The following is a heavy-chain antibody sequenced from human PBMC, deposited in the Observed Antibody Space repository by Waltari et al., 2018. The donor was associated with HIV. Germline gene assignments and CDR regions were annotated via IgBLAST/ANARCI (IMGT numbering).Heavy chain of an antibody. CDR1: GFVFSNYA. J-gene: IGHJ3*02. Sequence: EVQLLESGGGLVQPGGSLRLSCAASGFVFSNYAMSWGRQAPGKGLEWVSGISGSSSNAYYAESWKGRFTSSRYNSKNTLFMQMNSLRADDTAVYYCAKVAFDGDNRHEPVQNAFDIWGQGTKVTVSS. CDR2: ISGSSSNA. CDR3: AKVAFDGDNRHEPVQNAFDI. V-gene: IGHV3-23*01. D-gene: IGHD4-17*01.